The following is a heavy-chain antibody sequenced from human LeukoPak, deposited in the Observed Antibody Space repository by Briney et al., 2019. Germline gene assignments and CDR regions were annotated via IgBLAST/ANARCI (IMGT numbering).Heavy chain of an antibody. V-gene: IGHV1-69*02. J-gene: IGHJ4*02. CDR3: ARSCSGGSCYESDFVY. Sequence: SVKVSCKASGGTFSSYTISWVRQAPGQGLEWMGRIIPILGIANYAQKFQGRVTITADKSTSTAYMELSSLRSEDTAVYYCARSCSGGSCYESDFVYWGQGTLVTVSS. D-gene: IGHD2-15*01. CDR1: GGTFSSYT. CDR2: IIPILGIA.